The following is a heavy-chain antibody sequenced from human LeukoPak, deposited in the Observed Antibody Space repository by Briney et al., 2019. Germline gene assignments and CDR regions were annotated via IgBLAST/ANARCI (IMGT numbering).Heavy chain of an antibody. V-gene: IGHV3-7*01. CDR1: GFAFDIYW. CDR3: VSLRVSTIQDSFDL. D-gene: IGHD5/OR15-5a*01. Sequence: GGSLRLSCAASGFAFDIYWMTWVRQAPGKGLEWVANIKKDGSVRQYVDAVRGRFAVSRDNAKNSLYLQMNSLRADDTAVYYFVSLRVSTIQDSFDLWGQGTMVTVSS. CDR2: IKKDGSVR. J-gene: IGHJ3*01.